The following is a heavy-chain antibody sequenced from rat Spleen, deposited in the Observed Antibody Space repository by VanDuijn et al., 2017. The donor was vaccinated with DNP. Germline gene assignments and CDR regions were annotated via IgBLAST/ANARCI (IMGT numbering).Heavy chain of an antibody. D-gene: IGHD1-11*01. CDR1: GFSLTGYN. Sequence: QVQLKESGPGLVQPSQTLSLTCTVAGFSLTGYNVHWVRQPPGKGLEWMGIIWNTGGTRYNSALKSRLSISRGTSKNQVFLKMNSLQTDDTATYYCARDGGYYAMDAWGQGTSVTVSS. CDR2: IWNTGGT. V-gene: IGHV2-41*01. CDR3: ARDGGYYAMDA. J-gene: IGHJ4*01.